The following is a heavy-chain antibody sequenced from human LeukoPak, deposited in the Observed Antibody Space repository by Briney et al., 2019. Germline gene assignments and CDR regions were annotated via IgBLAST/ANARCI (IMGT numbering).Heavy chain of an antibody. Sequence: GGSLRLSCAVSGFTVSSNYMSWVRQAPGKGLEWVSVIHNSGSTYYANSVKDRFTFSRDTSKNTVYLQVNSLRAEDTAVYYCARERHLDVWGQGTTVTVS. V-gene: IGHV3-66*01. J-gene: IGHJ6*02. CDR2: IHNSGST. CDR3: ARERHLDV. CDR1: GFTVSSNY.